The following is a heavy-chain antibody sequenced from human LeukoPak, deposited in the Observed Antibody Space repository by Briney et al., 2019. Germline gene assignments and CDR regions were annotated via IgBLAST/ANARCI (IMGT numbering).Heavy chain of an antibody. D-gene: IGHD3-10*01. CDR2: INEDGSEK. Sequence: GGSLRLSCAASAFTFSRYWTTWVRQAPGKGREGVANINEDGSEKYYLDSVRGRFTIPRDNAKNSLYLQMDSLRAEDTAVYYCARLFVYGSGAEAFDYWGQGVLVTVAS. CDR1: AFTFSRYW. J-gene: IGHJ4*02. V-gene: IGHV3-7*01. CDR3: ARLFVYGSGAEAFDY.